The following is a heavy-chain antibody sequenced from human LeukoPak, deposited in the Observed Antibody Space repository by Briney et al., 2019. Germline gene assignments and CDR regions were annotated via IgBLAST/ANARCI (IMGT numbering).Heavy chain of an antibody. CDR3: ASAPPNYGYQVLDYYMDV. CDR2: LNTDGSGT. D-gene: IGHD5-18*01. CDR1: GFTFSSHW. J-gene: IGHJ6*03. Sequence: PGGSLRLSCAASGFTFSSHWMHWVRQAPGKGLVWVSRLNTDGSGTSYADSVKGRFTISRDNAKNTLYLQMNSLRAEDTAVYYCASAPPNYGYQVLDYYMDVWGKGTTVTVSS. V-gene: IGHV3-74*01.